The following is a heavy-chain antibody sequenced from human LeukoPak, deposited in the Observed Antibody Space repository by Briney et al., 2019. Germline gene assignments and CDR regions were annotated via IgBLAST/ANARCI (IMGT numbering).Heavy chain of an antibody. CDR1: GGSISRYY. D-gene: IGHD5-24*01. Sequence: PSETLSLTCTVSGGSISRYYRNWIRQPPGKGLEWIGYIFYSGSTNHNPSLKSRVTMSVDTSKNQLSLKLSSVTAADTAVYYCASYDGYNSYHFDYWGQGTLVTVSS. V-gene: IGHV4-59*01. CDR2: IFYSGST. CDR3: ASYDGYNSYHFDY. J-gene: IGHJ4*02.